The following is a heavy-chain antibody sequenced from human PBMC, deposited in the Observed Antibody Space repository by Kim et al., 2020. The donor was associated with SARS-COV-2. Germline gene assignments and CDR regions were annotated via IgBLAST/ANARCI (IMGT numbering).Heavy chain of an antibody. V-gene: IGHV3-30*04. J-gene: IGHJ4*01. Sequence: GGSLRLSCAVSGFTFSSYAMHWVRQAPGKGLEWVAVISYDGSNKYYADSVKGRFTILRDNSKNTLYLQMNSLRAEDTAVYYCATHNCSGGSCYPYSFDY. CDR3: ATHNCSGGSCYPYSFDY. CDR2: ISYDGSNK. CDR1: GFTFSSYA. D-gene: IGHD2-15*01.